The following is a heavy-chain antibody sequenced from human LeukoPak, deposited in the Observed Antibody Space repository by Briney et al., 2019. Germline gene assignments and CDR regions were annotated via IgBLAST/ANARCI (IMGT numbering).Heavy chain of an antibody. CDR1: GFTFDDYA. D-gene: IGHD3-10*01. CDR3: AKALWFGDFAAFDI. Sequence: PGGSLRLSCAASGFTFDDYAMHWVRQAPGKGLEWVSGISWNSGSIGYADSVKGRFTISRDNAKNSLYLQMNSLRAEDTALYYCAKALWFGDFAAFDIWGQGTTVTVSS. J-gene: IGHJ3*02. V-gene: IGHV3-9*01. CDR2: ISWNSGSI.